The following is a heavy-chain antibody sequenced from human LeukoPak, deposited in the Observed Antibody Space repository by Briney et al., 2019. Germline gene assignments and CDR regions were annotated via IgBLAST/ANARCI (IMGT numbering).Heavy chain of an antibody. CDR3: ACGGDCNL. V-gene: IGHV4-59*01. J-gene: IGHJ5*02. CDR2: IYYSGST. Sequence: TSETLSLTCTVSGGSISSYYWSWLRQPPGKGLEWIGYIYYSGSTNYNPSLKSRVTISVDTSKNQFSLKLSSVTAADTAVYYCACGGDCNLWGQGTLVTVSS. D-gene: IGHD2-21*02. CDR1: GGSISSYY.